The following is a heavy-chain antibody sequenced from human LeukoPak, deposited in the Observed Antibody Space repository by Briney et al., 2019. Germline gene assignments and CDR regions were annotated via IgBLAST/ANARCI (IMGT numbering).Heavy chain of an antibody. CDR3: ARDGPPPYDSSVQYYFDY. D-gene: IGHD3-22*01. J-gene: IGHJ4*02. V-gene: IGHV1-46*01. CDR1: GYTFTSYY. CDR2: ISPSGGST. Sequence: ASVKVSCKASGYTFTSYYMHWVRQAPGQGLEWMGIISPSGGSTSYAQKFQGRVTMTRDTSTSTVYMELSSLRSEDTAVYYCARDGPPPYDSSVQYYFDYWGQGTLVTVSS.